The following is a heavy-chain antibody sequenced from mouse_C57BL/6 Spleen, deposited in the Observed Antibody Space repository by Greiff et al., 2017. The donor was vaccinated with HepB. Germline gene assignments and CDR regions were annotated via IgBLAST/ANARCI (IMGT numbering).Heavy chain of an antibody. J-gene: IGHJ4*01. CDR3: ARGEYDYVSMDY. D-gene: IGHD2-4*01. Sequence: EVQLQQSGPELVKPGASVKISCKASGYTFTDYYMNWVKQSHGKSLEWIGDINPNNGGTSYNQKFKGKATLTVDKSSSTAYMELRSLTSEDSAVYYCARGEYDYVSMDYWGQGTSVTVSS. V-gene: IGHV1-26*01. CDR2: INPNNGGT. CDR1: GYTFTDYY.